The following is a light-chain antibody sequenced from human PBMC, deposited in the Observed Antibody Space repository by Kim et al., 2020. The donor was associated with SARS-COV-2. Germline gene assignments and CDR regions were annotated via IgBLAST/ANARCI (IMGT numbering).Light chain of an antibody. J-gene: IGKJ4*01. V-gene: IGKV3-15*01. CDR2: GAS. Sequence: EIVMTQSPATLSVSPGERATLSCRASQSVSSNLAWYQQKPGQAPRLLIYGASTRATGIPARFSGGGSGTDFTLTISSLQSEDFAVYYCQQYNNWPPLTFGGGTKVDIK. CDR3: QQYNNWPPLT. CDR1: QSVSSN.